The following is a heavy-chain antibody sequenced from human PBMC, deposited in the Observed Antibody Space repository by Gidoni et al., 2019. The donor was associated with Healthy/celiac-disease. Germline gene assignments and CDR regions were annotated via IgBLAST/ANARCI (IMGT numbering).Heavy chain of an antibody. CDR3: ARVAGTTWGMDV. V-gene: IGHV3-13*04. CDR2: IVTAGDT. J-gene: IGHJ6*02. Sequence: EVQLVESGGGLVQPGGSLRLDCAAYGFTFSSYDMHCVRQATVKGMKWVSAIVTAGDTYYPGSVKGRFTISRENAKNSLYLQMNSLRAGDTAVYYCARVAGTTWGMDVWGQGTTVTVSS. CDR1: GFTFSSYD. D-gene: IGHD6-19*01.